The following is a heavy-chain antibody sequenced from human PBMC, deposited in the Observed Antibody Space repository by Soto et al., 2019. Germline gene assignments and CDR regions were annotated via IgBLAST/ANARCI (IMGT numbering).Heavy chain of an antibody. D-gene: IGHD3-9*01. Sequence: LRLSCAASGFIFSSYSMNWVRQAPGKGLEWVSSISSSSSYMYYADSVKGRFTISRDNAKNSLYLQMNSLRAEDTAVYYCVVRYFDWFGYYFDYWGQGTLVTVSS. CDR3: VVRYFDWFGYYFDY. CDR1: GFIFSSYS. J-gene: IGHJ4*02. V-gene: IGHV3-21*01. CDR2: ISSSSSYM.